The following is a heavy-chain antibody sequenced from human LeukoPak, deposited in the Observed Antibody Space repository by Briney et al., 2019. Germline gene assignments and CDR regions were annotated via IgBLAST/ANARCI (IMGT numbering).Heavy chain of an antibody. CDR1: GFTFSSYA. J-gene: IGHJ4*02. Sequence: GGSLRLSRAASGFTFSSYAMHWVRQAPGKGLEWVAVISYDGSNKYYADSVKGRFTISRDNSKNTLYLQMNSLRAEDTAVYYCARGPLLWFGELTPFDYWGQGTLVTVSS. D-gene: IGHD3-10*01. V-gene: IGHV3-30*04. CDR3: ARGPLLWFGELTPFDY. CDR2: ISYDGSNK.